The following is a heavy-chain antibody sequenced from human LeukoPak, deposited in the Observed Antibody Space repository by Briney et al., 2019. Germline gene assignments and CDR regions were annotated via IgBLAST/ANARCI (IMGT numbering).Heavy chain of an antibody. J-gene: IGHJ6*03. CDR1: GFTFSSST. CDR2: IVVGSGNT. V-gene: IGHV1-58*02. CDR3: ARDPGGNSMDV. D-gene: IGHD2-15*01. Sequence: GASVKVSCKASGFTFSSSTMQWVRQARGQRLEWIGWIVVGSGNTNYAQKFQGRVTMTRDTSISTAYMELSRLRSDDTAVYYCARDPGGNSMDVWGKGTTVTVSS.